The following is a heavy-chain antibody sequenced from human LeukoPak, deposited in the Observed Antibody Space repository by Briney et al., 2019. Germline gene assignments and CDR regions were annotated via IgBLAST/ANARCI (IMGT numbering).Heavy chain of an antibody. Sequence: GGSLRLSCAASGFTFSDYYMSWIRQAPGKGLEWVSYMSSSGSTIYYADSVKGRFTISRDNAKNSLYLRMNSLRAEDTAVYYCARPSSSSWYEPFDYWGQGTLVTVSS. CDR1: GFTFSDYY. J-gene: IGHJ4*02. CDR3: ARPSSSSWYEPFDY. D-gene: IGHD6-13*01. CDR2: MSSSGSTI. V-gene: IGHV3-11*01.